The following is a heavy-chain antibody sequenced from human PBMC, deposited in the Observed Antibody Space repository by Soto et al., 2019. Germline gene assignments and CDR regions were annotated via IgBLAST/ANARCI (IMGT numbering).Heavy chain of an antibody. J-gene: IGHJ4*02. CDR3: ARDSGSSEGVNDY. D-gene: IGHD1-26*01. CDR2: IYRGGYT. V-gene: IGHV3-66*01. Sequence: EVQLVQSGGGLVQPGGSLRLSCSPSGFIVSSHYMSWVRQAPGKGLEWVSVIYRGGYTSYADSVKGRFTISRDSSKNTLWLQMSSLRDEDTAVYYCARDSGSSEGVNDYWGQGTLVTVSS. CDR1: GFIVSSHY.